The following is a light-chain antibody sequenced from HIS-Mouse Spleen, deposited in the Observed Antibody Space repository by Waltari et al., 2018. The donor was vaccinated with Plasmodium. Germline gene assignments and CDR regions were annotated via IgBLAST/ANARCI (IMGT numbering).Light chain of an antibody. Sequence: EIVLTQSPGTLSLSPGERATLSCRASQSVSSSYLAWYQKPGQAPRLLIYGASSRATGIPDRFSGSGSGTDFTLTISRLEPEDFAVYYCQQYGSSPYTFGQGTKREIK. CDR2: GAS. CDR1: QSVSSSY. CDR3: QQYGSSPYT. J-gene: IGKJ2*01. V-gene: IGKV3-20*01.